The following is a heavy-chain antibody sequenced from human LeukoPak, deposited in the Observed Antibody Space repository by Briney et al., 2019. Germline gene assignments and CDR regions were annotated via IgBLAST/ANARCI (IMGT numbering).Heavy chain of an antibody. D-gene: IGHD5-12*01. CDR3: ARDISGYDLIGMDV. Sequence: GASVKVSYRASGYTFTSYGISWVRQAPGQGLEWMGWISAYNGNTNYAQKLQGRVTMTTDTSTSTAYMELRSLRSDDTAVYYCARDISGYDLIGMDVWGKGTTVTVSS. CDR1: GYTFTSYG. V-gene: IGHV1-18*04. CDR2: ISAYNGNT. J-gene: IGHJ6*04.